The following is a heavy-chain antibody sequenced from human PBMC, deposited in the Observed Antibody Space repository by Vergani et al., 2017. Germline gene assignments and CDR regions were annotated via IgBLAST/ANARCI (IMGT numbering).Heavy chain of an antibody. V-gene: IGHV4-59*01. CDR1: GGSLTPYY. D-gene: IGHD6-19*01. J-gene: IGHJ5*02. CDR3: ASDTHSGQRADR. CDR2: IYYNGRT. Sequence: QVQLQESGPGLVRPSETLSLTCTVSGGSLTPYYWSWIRQSPGKGLEWIGNIYYNGRTKYNPSLKSRATISADTSEDQFSLTLTSVTAADTAVNYCASDTHSGQRADRWGQGILVTVTS.